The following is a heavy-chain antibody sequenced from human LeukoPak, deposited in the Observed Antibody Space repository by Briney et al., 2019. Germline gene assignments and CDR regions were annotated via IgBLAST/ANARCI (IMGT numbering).Heavy chain of an antibody. CDR2: INWNAGST. V-gene: IGHV3-43D*04. D-gene: IGHD5-18*01. Sequence: GRSLRLSCAASGFTFHDYAMYWVRQAPGKGLEWVSLINWNAGSTYYADSAKGRFTISRDNSKNSLYLQMNSLRAEDTAIYYCAKGGGGGYSYGYGQLDYWGQGTLVTVSS. CDR1: GFTFHDYA. CDR3: AKGGGGGYSYGYGQLDY. J-gene: IGHJ4*02.